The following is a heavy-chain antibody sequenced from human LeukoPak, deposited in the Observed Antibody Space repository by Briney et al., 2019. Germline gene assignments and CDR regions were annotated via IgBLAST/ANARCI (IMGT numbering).Heavy chain of an antibody. CDR2: ISWNSGNI. V-gene: IGHV3-9*03. J-gene: IGHJ4*02. CDR3: AKDIGADSGSYGYYFDY. D-gene: IGHD1-26*01. Sequence: GGSLRLSCAASGFTFDDYAMHWVRQAPGKGLEWVSGISWNSGNIGYADSEKGRFTISRDNAKNSLYLQMNSLRAEDMALYYCAKDIGADSGSYGYYFDYWGQGTLVTVSS. CDR1: GFTFDDYA.